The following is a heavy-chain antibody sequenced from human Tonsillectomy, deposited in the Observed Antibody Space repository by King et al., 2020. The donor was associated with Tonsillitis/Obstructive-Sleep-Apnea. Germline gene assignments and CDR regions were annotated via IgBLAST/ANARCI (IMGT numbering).Heavy chain of an antibody. Sequence: QLVQSGAEVKKPGASVKVSCKVSGYTLTELSMHWVRQAPGKGLEWMGGFDPEDGETSYAQKFQGRVTMTEETSTDTAYMELSSLRSVDTAVDYYAISTGENRYDYWGQGTLVTVSS. CDR1: GYTLTELS. CDR2: FDPEDGET. V-gene: IGHV1-24*01. CDR3: AISTGENRYDY. J-gene: IGHJ4*02. D-gene: IGHD7-27*01.